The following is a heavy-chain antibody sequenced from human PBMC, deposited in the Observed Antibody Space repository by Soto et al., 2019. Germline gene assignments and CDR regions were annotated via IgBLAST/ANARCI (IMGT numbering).Heavy chain of an antibody. CDR1: GYSFTSYW. CDR2: IDPSDSYT. J-gene: IGHJ6*02. CDR3: ARRGAQQLPAGYYYYGMDV. V-gene: IGHV5-10-1*01. D-gene: IGHD6-13*01. Sequence: PGESLKISCKCSGYSFTSYWINLVRQMPGKGLGWMGRIDPSDSYTNYSPSFQGHVTISADKSISTAYLQWSSLKASDTAMYYCARRGAQQLPAGYYYYGMDVWGQGTTVTVSS.